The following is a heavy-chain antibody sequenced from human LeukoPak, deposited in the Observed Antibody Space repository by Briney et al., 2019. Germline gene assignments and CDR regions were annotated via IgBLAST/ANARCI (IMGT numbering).Heavy chain of an antibody. Sequence: GESLKNSCKGSGYSFTSYWIGWVRQVPGKGVEWMGTIYPGDSDTRYSPSFQGQVTISADQSIRTAYLQWRSLKASDTSVYDCARRAREYSSSSPDYWGQGTLVTVSS. CDR3: ARRAREYSSSSPDY. V-gene: IGHV5-51*01. CDR2: IYPGDSDT. D-gene: IGHD6-6*01. CDR1: GYSFTSYW. J-gene: IGHJ4*02.